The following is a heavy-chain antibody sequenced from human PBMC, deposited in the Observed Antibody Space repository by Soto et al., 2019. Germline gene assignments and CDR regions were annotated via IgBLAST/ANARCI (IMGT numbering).Heavy chain of an antibody. CDR2: IIPIFDTA. J-gene: IGHJ6*02. CDR1: AGTFSSYA. V-gene: IGHV1-69*12. Sequence: QVQLVQSGAEVKKPGSSVKVCCKASAGTFSSYAISWVRQAPGQGLEWMGGIIPIFDTADYAQKFQGRVTITADESTSTAYMELSSLRSEDTAVYYCASHGITGTWVYYYGMDVWGQGTTVTVSS. CDR3: ASHGITGTWVYYYGMDV. D-gene: IGHD1-7*01.